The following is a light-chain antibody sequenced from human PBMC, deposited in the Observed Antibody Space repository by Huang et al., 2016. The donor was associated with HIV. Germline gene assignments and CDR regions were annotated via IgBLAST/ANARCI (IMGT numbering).Light chain of an antibody. CDR1: QGVRGN. V-gene: IGKV3-15*01. CDR3: HHYDNWPPRGT. CDR2: GVS. Sequence: EIMMTQSPATLSVSPGERATLSCRASQGVRGNIAWYQQKPGQAPRLLIFGVSTRATGIPARFRGSESGTEFTLTISSLQSEDFATYYCHHYDNWPPRGTFGQGTKVEI. J-gene: IGKJ1*01.